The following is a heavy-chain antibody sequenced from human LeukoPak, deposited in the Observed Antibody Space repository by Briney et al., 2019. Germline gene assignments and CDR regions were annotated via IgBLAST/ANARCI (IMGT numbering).Heavy chain of an antibody. D-gene: IGHD3-22*01. Sequence: GGSVRLSCVASGFSFSSYAMSWVLQAPGKGLEWVSAISGSGGSTYYADSVKGRFTISRDNSKNTLYLQMNSLRAEDTAVYYCAKETTITYYYDSSGYNDYWGQGTLVTVSS. J-gene: IGHJ4*02. CDR1: GFSFSSYA. CDR3: AKETTITYYYDSSGYNDY. V-gene: IGHV3-23*01. CDR2: ISGSGGST.